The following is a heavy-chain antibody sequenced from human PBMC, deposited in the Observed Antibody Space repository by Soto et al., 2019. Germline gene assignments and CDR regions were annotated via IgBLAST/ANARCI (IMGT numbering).Heavy chain of an antibody. J-gene: IGHJ6*02. CDR3: AREWGYSSSWSGEDYYYYYGMDV. D-gene: IGHD6-13*01. V-gene: IGHV1-2*02. CDR2: INPNSGGT. CDR1: GYPFSGYY. Sequence: GXAVKVAYQASGYPFSGYYMHWVRRSPGQGLEWMGWINPNSGGTNYAQKFQCRVTMTRDTSISTAYMELSRLRSDDTAVYYCAREWGYSSSWSGEDYYYYYGMDVCGQRTTVTVSS.